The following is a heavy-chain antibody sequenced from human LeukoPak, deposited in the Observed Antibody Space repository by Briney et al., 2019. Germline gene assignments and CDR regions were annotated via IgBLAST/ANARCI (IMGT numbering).Heavy chain of an antibody. CDR2: IYYLGSP. V-gene: IGHV4-39*01. CDR1: GGSISSSSYY. D-gene: IGHD4-17*01. J-gene: IGHJ6*02. CDR3: ARSTLTTDHNYCGGHV. Sequence: SETLSLTCTVAGGSISSSSYYWGWLRQPGGKGREWFASIYYLGSPYYNPSLKSRVPISVDTSKTQFSLKLSSLTAADTAVYNCARSTLTTDHNYCGGHVWGQGTTVTVSS.